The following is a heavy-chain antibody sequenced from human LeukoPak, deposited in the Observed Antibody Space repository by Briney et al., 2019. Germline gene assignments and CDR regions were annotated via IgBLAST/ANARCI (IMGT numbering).Heavy chain of an antibody. J-gene: IGHJ5*02. Sequence: SQTLSLTCAVSGDSVSSDNATWNWIRQSPSRGLEWLGRTYFRSKWYNDFAASVRGRITINADTSKNQFSLQLNSVTPEDTAVYYCAQNGQSGFSFDPWGQGTLVTVSS. CDR3: AQNGQSGFSFDP. CDR2: TYFRSKWYN. V-gene: IGHV6-1*01. CDR1: GDSVSSDNAT. D-gene: IGHD2-8*01.